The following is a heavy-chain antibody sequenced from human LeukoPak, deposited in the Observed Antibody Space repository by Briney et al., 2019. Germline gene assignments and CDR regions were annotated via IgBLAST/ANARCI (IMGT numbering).Heavy chain of an antibody. CDR1: GFTFSDFW. CDR2: INSGGTVT. V-gene: IGHV3-74*01. D-gene: IGHD5-24*01. CDR3: ARGVAEMPFDYYYYMDV. J-gene: IGHJ6*03. Sequence: GGSLRLSCAAPGFTFSDFWMHWVRQAPGKGLVWVSRINSGGTVTNYADSVKGRLTISRDNAKNTLYLQMNSLRAEDTAVYYCARGVAEMPFDYYYYMDVWGKGTTVTVSS.